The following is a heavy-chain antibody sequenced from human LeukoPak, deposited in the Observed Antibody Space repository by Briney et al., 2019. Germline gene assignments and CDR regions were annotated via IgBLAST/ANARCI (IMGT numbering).Heavy chain of an antibody. Sequence: PSETLSLACTVPGGSISSSSYYWGWIRQPPGKGLEWIGSIYYSGSTYYNPSLKSRVTISVDTSKNQFSLKLSSVTAADTAVYYCARYRIAVAGTANWGQGTLVTVSS. CDR1: GGSISSSSYY. J-gene: IGHJ4*02. D-gene: IGHD6-19*01. CDR2: IYYSGST. V-gene: IGHV4-39*01. CDR3: ARYRIAVAGTAN.